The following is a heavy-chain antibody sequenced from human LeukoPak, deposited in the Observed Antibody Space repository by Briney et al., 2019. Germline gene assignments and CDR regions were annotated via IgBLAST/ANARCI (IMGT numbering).Heavy chain of an antibody. Sequence: GGSLRLSCAASGFTFSSYAMSWVRQAPGKGLEWVSAISGGGGSTYYADSVKGRFTISRDNSKNTLYLQMNSLRAEDTAVYYCAKDSGIAAAGYYFDYWGQGTLVTVSS. CDR2: ISGGGGST. J-gene: IGHJ4*02. CDR3: AKDSGIAAAGYYFDY. CDR1: GFTFSSYA. V-gene: IGHV3-23*01. D-gene: IGHD6-13*01.